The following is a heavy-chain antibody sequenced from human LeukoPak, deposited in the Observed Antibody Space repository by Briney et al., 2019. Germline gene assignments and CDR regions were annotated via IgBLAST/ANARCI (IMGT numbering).Heavy chain of an antibody. CDR2: IYYSGST. CDR1: GGSISSSTYY. Sequence: PSETLSLTCTVSGGSISSSTYYWGWIRQPPGTGLEWIGSIYYSGSTYYNPSLKSRVTMSVDTSKNQFSLKLSSVTAADTAVYYCARGYSSSWYYGGGYFDYWGQGTLVTVSS. CDR3: ARGYSSSWYYGGGYFDY. D-gene: IGHD6-13*01. V-gene: IGHV4-39*01. J-gene: IGHJ4*02.